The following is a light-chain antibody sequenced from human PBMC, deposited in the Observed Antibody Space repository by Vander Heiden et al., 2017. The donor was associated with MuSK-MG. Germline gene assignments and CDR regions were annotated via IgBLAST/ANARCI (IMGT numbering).Light chain of an antibody. V-gene: IGLV2-14*01. CDR1: SSDVGGHND. CDR2: EVS. J-gene: IGLJ3*02. CDR3: TSYTSSSTLV. Sequence: QSALTQPASVSGSPGQSLTISCTGTSSDVGGHNDGSWYQQLPGKAPKLMIYEVSNRPSGVSNRFSGSKSGNTASLTISGLQAEDEADYYCTSYTSSSTLVFGGGTEVTVL.